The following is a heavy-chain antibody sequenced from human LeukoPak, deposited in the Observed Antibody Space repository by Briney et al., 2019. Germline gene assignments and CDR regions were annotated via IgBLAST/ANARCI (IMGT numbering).Heavy chain of an antibody. CDR2: IWYDGSNK. CDR1: GFTFSSYG. Sequence: GGSLRLSCAASGFTFSSYGMHWVRQAPGKWLEWVEVIWYDGSNKYYADSVKGRFTISRDNSKNTLYLQMNSLRAEDTAVYYCAKGYSYGYDYWGQGTLVTVSS. J-gene: IGHJ4*02. V-gene: IGHV3-33*06. D-gene: IGHD5-18*01. CDR3: AKGYSYGYDY.